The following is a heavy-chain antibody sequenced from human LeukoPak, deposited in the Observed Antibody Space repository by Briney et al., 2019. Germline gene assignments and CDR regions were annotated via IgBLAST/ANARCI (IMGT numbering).Heavy chain of an antibody. Sequence: GGSLRLSCAASGFTFNNYVMSWVRQAPGKGLEWVSAISGSGDSTYYADSVKGRFTISRDTSKKTLYLQMTSLRAEDTATYYCAKGKLRLLDYWGQGTLVTVSS. D-gene: IGHD3-3*01. CDR3: AKGKLRLLDY. J-gene: IGHJ4*02. V-gene: IGHV3-23*01. CDR1: GFTFNNYV. CDR2: ISGSGDST.